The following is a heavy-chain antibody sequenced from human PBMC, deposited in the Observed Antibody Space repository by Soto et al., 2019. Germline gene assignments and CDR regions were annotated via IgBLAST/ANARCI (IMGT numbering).Heavy chain of an antibody. CDR1: GFTFSTYS. CDR2: MSSSSSYV. V-gene: IGHV3-21*01. D-gene: IGHD2-15*01. Sequence: EVQLVESGGGLVKPGGSLRLSCAASGFTFSTYSVNWVRQAPGKGLEWVSSMSSSSSYVYYADSVTGRFTISRDNAENSLYLQRNSLRAEDTAVYYCASDLDCSGGRCYSTDYYGMDVWGQGTTVTVSS. CDR3: ASDLDCSGGRCYSTDYYGMDV. J-gene: IGHJ6*02.